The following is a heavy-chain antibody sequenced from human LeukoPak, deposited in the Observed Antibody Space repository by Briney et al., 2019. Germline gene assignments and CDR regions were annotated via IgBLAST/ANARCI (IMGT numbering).Heavy chain of an antibody. D-gene: IGHD1-26*01. CDR2: INEDGSTT. Sequence: GSLRLSCAASGFTFSSNWMHWVRQAPGKGLVWVSRINEDGSTTNYTDSVKGRSTIFRDNAKNTLYLQMNSLRAEDTAVYYCVRDLGGRSGHWGQGTLVTVSS. J-gene: IGHJ4*02. CDR3: VRDLGGRSGH. V-gene: IGHV3-74*01. CDR1: GFTFSSNW.